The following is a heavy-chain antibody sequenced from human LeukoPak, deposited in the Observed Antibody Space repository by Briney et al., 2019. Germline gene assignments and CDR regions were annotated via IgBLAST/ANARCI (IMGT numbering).Heavy chain of an antibody. CDR1: GGSFSSSSYY. J-gene: IGHJ6*02. Sequence: SETLSLTCTVSGGSFSSSSYYWGWIRQPPGKGLEWIGEINHSGSTNYNPSLKSRVTISVDTSKNQFSLELSSVTAADTAVYYCARARITMVRGVMQYYYYYYGMDVWGQGTTVTVSS. V-gene: IGHV4-39*07. CDR3: ARARITMVRGVMQYYYYYYGMDV. D-gene: IGHD3-10*01. CDR2: INHSGST.